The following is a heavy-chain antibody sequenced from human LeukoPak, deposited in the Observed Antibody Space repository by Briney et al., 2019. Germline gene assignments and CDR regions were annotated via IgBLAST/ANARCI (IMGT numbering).Heavy chain of an antibody. J-gene: IGHJ4*02. CDR1: GFTFNSYG. CDR2: VSGSGRYT. D-gene: IGHD3-22*01. CDR3: AKATSDERGNYYAY. V-gene: IGHV3-23*01. Sequence: PGGSLSLSCAASGFTFNSYGMSWGRQGPGPGLELVSVVSGSGRYTYFADSVKGRFAISRVNSKNTVYLQMSRLKAEDTAVYYCAKATSDERGNYYAYWGQGTLVTVSS.